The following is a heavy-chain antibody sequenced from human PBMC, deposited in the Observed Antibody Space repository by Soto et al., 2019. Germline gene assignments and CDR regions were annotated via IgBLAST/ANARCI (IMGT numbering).Heavy chain of an antibody. V-gene: IGHV1-69*13. CDR3: ASGGRWLQSAYYDGMDV. CDR2: IIPIFGTA. D-gene: IGHD3-16*01. CDR1: GGTFSSYA. Sequence: ASVKVSCKACGGTFSSYAISWVRQAPGQGLEWMGGIIPIFGTANYAQKFQGRVTITADESTSTAYMELSSLRSEDTAVYYCASGGRWLQSAYYDGMDVWGQGTTVTVSS. J-gene: IGHJ6*02.